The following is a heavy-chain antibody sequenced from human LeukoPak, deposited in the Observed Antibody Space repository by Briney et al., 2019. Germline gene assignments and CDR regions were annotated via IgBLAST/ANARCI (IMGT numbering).Heavy chain of an antibody. CDR2: ISGSGTVT. J-gene: IGHJ4*02. CDR1: GFIFTNYA. CDR3: AYLGLSSDWNDVPGPQIDH. V-gene: IGHV3-23*01. D-gene: IGHD1-1*01. Sequence: GGSLRLSCAASGFIFTNYAMNWVRQAPGEGLEWVSTISGSGTVTYYADSVKDRFTISRDYSTNTLYLQMNDLRTEDTAVYYCAYLGLSSDWNDVPGPQIDHWGQGTLVTVSS.